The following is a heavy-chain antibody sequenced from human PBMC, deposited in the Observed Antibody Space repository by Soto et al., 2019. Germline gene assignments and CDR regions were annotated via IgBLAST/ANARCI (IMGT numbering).Heavy chain of an antibody. V-gene: IGHV4-34*01. CDR1: GGSFSGYY. D-gene: IGHD2-15*01. J-gene: IGHJ6*02. CDR3: ARGRVRGYCSGGSCYHYYYYGMDV. CDR2: INHSGST. Sequence: SETLSLTCAVYGGSFSGYYWSWIRQPPGKGLEWIGEINHSGSTNYNPSLKSRVTISVDTSKNQFSLKLSSVTAADTAVYYCARGRVRGYCSGGSCYHYYYYGMDVWGQGTTVTAP.